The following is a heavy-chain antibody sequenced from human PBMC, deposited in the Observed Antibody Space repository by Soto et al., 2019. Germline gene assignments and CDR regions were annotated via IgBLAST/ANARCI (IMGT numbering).Heavy chain of an antibody. V-gene: IGHV1-69*08. CDR1: GGTFSTYT. CDR3: AGDPDSHYNDSHASSYP. J-gene: IGHJ5*02. CDR2: IIPIIGII. Sequence: QVQLVQSGAEVKKPGSSVKVSCKASGGTFSTYTITWVRQAPGQGLEWMGRIIPIIGIINYAQKFQGRATITADKFTRTAYMELTRLRSDDTAVYYCAGDPDSHYNDSHASSYPWGQGTLVTVSS. D-gene: IGHD3-22*01.